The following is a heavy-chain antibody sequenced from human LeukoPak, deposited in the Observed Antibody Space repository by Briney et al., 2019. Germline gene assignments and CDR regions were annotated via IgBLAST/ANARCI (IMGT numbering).Heavy chain of an antibody. CDR1: GASVTSYS. D-gene: IGHD4-17*01. CDR3: ATVLTDYGDSYYFDS. V-gene: IGHV4-59*02. CDR2: IYYSGSS. Sequence: PSETLSLTCTVSGASVTSYSWNWIRQPPGKELEWIGYIYYSGSSKNNPSLKSRVAISIDTSKNQFSLQLSSVTAADTAVYYCATVLTDYGDSYYFDSWGPGTLVTVSS. J-gene: IGHJ4*02.